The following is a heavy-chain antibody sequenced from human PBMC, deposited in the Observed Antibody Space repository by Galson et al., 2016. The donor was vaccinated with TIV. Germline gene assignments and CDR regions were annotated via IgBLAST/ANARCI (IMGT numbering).Heavy chain of an antibody. V-gene: IGHV1-2*06. CDR2: IHPKSGGT. CDR3: ARMARVTAPDSEYYFDY. CDR1: GYTFTDYF. Sequence: SVKVSCKASGYTFTDYFLHWVRQAPGQGPEWMGRIHPKSGGTDHAQNFQGRVTMARDTSISTVYMEINSLKSDDTAVYYCARMARVTAPDSEYYFDYWGQGTLVTVSS. D-gene: IGHD6-13*01. J-gene: IGHJ4*02.